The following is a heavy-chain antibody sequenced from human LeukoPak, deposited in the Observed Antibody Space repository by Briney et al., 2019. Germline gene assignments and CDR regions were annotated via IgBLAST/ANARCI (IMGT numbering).Heavy chain of an antibody. J-gene: IGHJ4*02. CDR1: GFTFSSYA. CDR3: TKDVRSSGWYDY. CDR2: ISGSGGST. D-gene: IGHD6-19*01. Sequence: GRSLRLSCPASGFTFSSYAMSSVRHPPGKGLEWVSAISGSGGSTYYADSVKDRFTISRDNSKNTLYLQMNSLRAEDTAVYYCTKDVRSSGWYDYWGEGTLVTASS. V-gene: IGHV3-23*01.